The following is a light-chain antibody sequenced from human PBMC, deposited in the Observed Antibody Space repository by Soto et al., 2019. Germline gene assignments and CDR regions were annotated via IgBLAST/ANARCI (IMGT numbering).Light chain of an antibody. Sequence: QSALTQPASVSGSPGQSIAISCTGTTSDIGIYNYVSWYQQHPGKAPKLMIYEVRNRPSGVSNRFSGSKSGTTASLTISGLQADDEADYYCSSYTSSSTLLFGGGTKLTVL. CDR2: EVR. V-gene: IGLV2-14*01. CDR3: SSYTSSSTLL. CDR1: TSDIGIYNY. J-gene: IGLJ3*02.